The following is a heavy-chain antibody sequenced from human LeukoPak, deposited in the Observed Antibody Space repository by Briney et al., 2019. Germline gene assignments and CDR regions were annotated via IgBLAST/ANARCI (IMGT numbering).Heavy chain of an antibody. Sequence: GASVKVSCKASGYTFTSYAMHWVRQAPGQGLEWMGIINPSGGSTSYAQKFQGRVTMTRDTSTSTVYMELSSLRSEDTAVYYCARDQMGFGLWFGELLLGGAFDIWGQGTMVTVSS. J-gene: IGHJ3*02. CDR2: INPSGGST. CDR3: ARDQMGFGLWFGELLLGGAFDI. CDR1: GYTFTSYA. D-gene: IGHD3-10*01. V-gene: IGHV1-46*01.